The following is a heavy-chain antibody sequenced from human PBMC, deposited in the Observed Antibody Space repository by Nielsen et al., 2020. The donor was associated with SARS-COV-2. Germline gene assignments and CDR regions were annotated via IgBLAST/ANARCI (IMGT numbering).Heavy chain of an antibody. J-gene: IGHJ4*02. V-gene: IGHV1-2*06. CDR1: GYTFTGYY. Sequence: ASVKVSCKASGYTFTGYYMHWVRQAPGQGLEWMGRINPNSGGTNYAQKFQGRVTMTEDTSTDTAYMELSSLRSEDTAVYYCATAAPRIVGGYFDYWGQGTLVTVSS. CDR3: ATAAPRIVGGYFDY. D-gene: IGHD1-26*01. CDR2: INPNSGGT.